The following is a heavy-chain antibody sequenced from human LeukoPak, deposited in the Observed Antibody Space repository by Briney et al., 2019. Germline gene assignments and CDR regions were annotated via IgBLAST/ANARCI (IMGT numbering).Heavy chain of an antibody. J-gene: IGHJ3*02. D-gene: IGHD3-16*01. Sequence: GGSLRLSCVASGFTVSSNYMSWVRQAPGKGLEWVSVIYSGGSTYYADSVKGRFTISRDNSKNTLYLQMNSLRAEDTAVYYCARDLGGDAFDIWGQGTMVTVSS. CDR1: GFTVSSNY. V-gene: IGHV3-53*01. CDR3: ARDLGGDAFDI. CDR2: IYSGGST.